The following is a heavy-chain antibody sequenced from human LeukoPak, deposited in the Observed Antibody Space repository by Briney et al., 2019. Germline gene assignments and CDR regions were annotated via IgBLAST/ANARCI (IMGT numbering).Heavy chain of an antibody. CDR1: GGSISGSSYY. D-gene: IGHD6-19*01. V-gene: IGHV4-39*01. Sequence: SETLSLTCTVSGGSISGSSYYWGWIRQPPGKGLEWIGSIYYSGSTYYNPSLKSRVTISVDTSKSQFSLKLNSVTATDTAVYYCARPNPGEDSSGWFDYWGQGTLVTVSS. J-gene: IGHJ4*02. CDR3: ARPNPGEDSSGWFDY. CDR2: IYYSGST.